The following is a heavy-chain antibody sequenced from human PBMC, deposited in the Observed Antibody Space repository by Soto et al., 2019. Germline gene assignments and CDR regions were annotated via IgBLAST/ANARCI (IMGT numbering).Heavy chain of an antibody. J-gene: IGHJ4*02. CDR2: INSEGSET. V-gene: IGHV3-74*01. Sequence: GGSLRLSCAGSGFTFGTYWMHWVRQAPGKGLVWVSRINSEGSETGYADSVKGRFTISRDNAKSTLYLQMNGLRDDDTAVYYCARDQGLWWWPDYWGQGTLVTVSS. CDR1: GFTFGTYW. D-gene: IGHD2-21*01. CDR3: ARDQGLWWWPDY.